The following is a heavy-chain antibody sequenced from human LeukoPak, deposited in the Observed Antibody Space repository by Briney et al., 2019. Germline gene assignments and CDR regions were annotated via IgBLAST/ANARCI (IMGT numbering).Heavy chain of an antibody. CDR1: GGSISTYY. J-gene: IGHJ4*02. CDR2: IYYTGST. CDR3: ARDRGPYYFDY. Sequence: PSETLSLTCTVSGGSISTYYWAWIRQPPGKGLEWIGSIYYTGSTYYDPSLKSRVTISLDMSKNHFSLRLSSVTAADTAVYYCARDRGPYYFDYWGQGTLVTVSS. V-gene: IGHV4-39*07.